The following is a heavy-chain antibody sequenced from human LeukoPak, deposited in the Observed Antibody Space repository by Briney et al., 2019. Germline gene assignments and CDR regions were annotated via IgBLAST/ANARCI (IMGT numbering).Heavy chain of an antibody. J-gene: IGHJ4*02. CDR3: ARPPQGSSGSLGFDY. CDR2: IYPADSDT. Sequence: GESLKISCKGSGYTFTNYRIGWVRQMPGKGLEWMGIIYPADSDTRYSPSFQGQVTISADKSISTAYLQWSSLKASDTAMYYCARPPQGSSGSLGFDYWGQGTLVTVSS. CDR1: GYTFTNYR. D-gene: IGHD6-19*01. V-gene: IGHV5-51*01.